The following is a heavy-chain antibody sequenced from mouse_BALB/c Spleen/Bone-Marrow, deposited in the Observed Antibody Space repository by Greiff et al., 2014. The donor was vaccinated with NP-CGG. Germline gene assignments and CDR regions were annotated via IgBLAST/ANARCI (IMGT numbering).Heavy chain of an antibody. Sequence: EVQLQQSGTVLARPGASVKMSCKASGYTFTSYWMPWVKQRPGQGLEWIGAIYPGNSDTSYNQKFKGKAKLTAVTSTSTAYMDLSSLTNEDSAVYYCTRGITTVVATRAMDYWGQGTSVTVSS. D-gene: IGHD1-1*01. CDR3: TRGITTVVATRAMDY. V-gene: IGHV1-5*01. J-gene: IGHJ4*01. CDR1: GYTFTSYW. CDR2: IYPGNSDT.